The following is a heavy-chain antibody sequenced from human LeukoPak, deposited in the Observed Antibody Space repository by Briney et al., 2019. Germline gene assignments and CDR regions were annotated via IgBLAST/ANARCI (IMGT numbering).Heavy chain of an antibody. CDR2: IYYSGSA. D-gene: IGHD3-10*01. Sequence: SETLSLTCTVSGGSISSYYWSWIRQPPGKGLEWIGYIYYSGSANYNPSLKSRVTISVDTSKNQFSLKLSSVTAADTAVYYCASMVRGVLYFDYWGQGTLVTVSS. CDR3: ASMVRGVLYFDY. V-gene: IGHV4-59*01. CDR1: GGSISSYY. J-gene: IGHJ4*02.